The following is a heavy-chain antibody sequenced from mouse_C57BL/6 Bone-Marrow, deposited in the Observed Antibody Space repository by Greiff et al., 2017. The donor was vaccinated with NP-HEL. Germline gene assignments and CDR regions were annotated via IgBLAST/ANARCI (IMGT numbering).Heavy chain of an antibody. CDR1: GFTFNTYA. V-gene: IGHV10-3*01. D-gene: IGHD3-3*01. CDR2: IRSKSSNYAK. J-gene: IGHJ2*01. CDR3: VKEGDLYYFDY. Sequence: EVMLVESGGGLVQPKGSLKLSCAASGFTFNTYAMHWVRQAPGKGLEWVASIRSKSSNYAKYYADSGKDRFTISRDASQSMLYLQMNILLTDDTAMYYSVKEGDLYYFDYWGQGTTLTVSS.